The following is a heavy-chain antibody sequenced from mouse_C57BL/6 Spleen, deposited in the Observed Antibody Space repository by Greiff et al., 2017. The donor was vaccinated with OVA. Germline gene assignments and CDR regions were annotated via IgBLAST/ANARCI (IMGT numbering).Heavy chain of an antibody. D-gene: IGHD1-1*01. CDR3: AREIYYYGSSYGAMDY. CDR2: ISYDGSN. V-gene: IGHV3-6*01. J-gene: IGHJ4*01. Sequence: VQLQQSGPGLVKPSQSLSLTCSVTGYSITSGYYWNWIRQFPGNKLEWMGYISYDGSNNYNPSLKNRISITRDTSKNQFFLKLNSVTTEDTATYYCAREIYYYGSSYGAMDYWGQGTSVTVSS. CDR1: GYSITSGYY.